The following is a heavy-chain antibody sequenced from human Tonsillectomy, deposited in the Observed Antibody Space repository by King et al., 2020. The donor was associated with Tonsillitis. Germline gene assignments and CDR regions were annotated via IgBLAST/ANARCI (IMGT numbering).Heavy chain of an antibody. Sequence: VQLVESGGGLVQPGGSLRLSCVASGFTFSDYWMHWVRQAPGKGPVWVSRIKTDVSSTTYADSVKGRFPISRDNAKNTLYLQMHSLRAEDTAVYYCVSDQVSAWGQGTKVTVSS. V-gene: IGHV3-74*03. J-gene: IGHJ3*01. CDR1: GFTFSDYW. D-gene: IGHD1-14*01. CDR2: IKTDVSST. CDR3: VSDQVSA.